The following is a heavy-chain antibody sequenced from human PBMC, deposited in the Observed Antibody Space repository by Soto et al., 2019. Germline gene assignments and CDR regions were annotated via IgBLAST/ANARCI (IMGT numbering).Heavy chain of an antibody. J-gene: IGHJ5*02. CDR3: ARGSPVLWFWECSQTDLFDP. V-gene: IGHV1-3*01. CDR1: GYTFTSYA. D-gene: IGHD3-10*01. CDR2: INAGNGNT. Sequence: DSVKVSCKASGYTFTSYAMNWVRQAPGQRLEWMGWINAGNGNTKYSQKFQGRVTITRDTSESTAYMELSSLRSEDTAVYYCARGSPVLWFWECSQTDLFDPWGQGTLVTVS.